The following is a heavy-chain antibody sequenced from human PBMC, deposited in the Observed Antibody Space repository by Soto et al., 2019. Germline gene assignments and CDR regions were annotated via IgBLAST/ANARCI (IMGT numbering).Heavy chain of an antibody. D-gene: IGHD2-21*01. V-gene: IGHV4-38-2*02. CDR3: ARVAIVIRGSDHVGVEV. CDR2: ISHTGTT. Sequence: SETLSLTCLVSGFPISSPYSWGWIRQPPGKGLEWIGSISHTGTTSYSPSLTSRVSISVDTSKNQVSLKLTSVTAADTAVYFCARVAIVIRGSDHVGVEVLGSGTTVVVAS. J-gene: IGHJ6*04. CDR1: GFPISSPYS.